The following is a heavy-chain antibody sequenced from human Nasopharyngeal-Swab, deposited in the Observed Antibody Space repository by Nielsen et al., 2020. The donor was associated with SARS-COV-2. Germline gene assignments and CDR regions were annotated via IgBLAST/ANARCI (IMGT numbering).Heavy chain of an antibody. J-gene: IGHJ6*03. Sequence: SVNVSCKASGYTFTSYYMHWVRQAPAQGLEWMGIINPSGGSTSYAQKFQGRVTMTRDTSTSTVYMELSSLRSEDTAVYYCARGSLRFLEWSYYYYYMDVWGKGTTVTVSS. CDR1: GYTFTSYY. CDR3: ARGSLRFLEWSYYYYYMDV. CDR2: INPSGGST. D-gene: IGHD3-3*01. V-gene: IGHV1-46*01.